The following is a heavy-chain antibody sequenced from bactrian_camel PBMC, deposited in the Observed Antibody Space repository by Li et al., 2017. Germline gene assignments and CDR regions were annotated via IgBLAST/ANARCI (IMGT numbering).Heavy chain of an antibody. CDR3: RTHGWGWVLASSDY. D-gene: IGHD5*01. V-gene: IGHV3S40*01. J-gene: IGHJ4*01. Sequence: VQLVESGGGLVQPGGSLRLSCKGSGFTFSKYDLNWARHVPGKGLEWVAVITGAGGATYYRDSVKGRFTISRDNAKNTVDLQMNSLKSEDTALYYCRTHGWGWVLASSDYWGQGTQVTVS. CDR2: ITGAGGAT. CDR1: GFTFSKYD.